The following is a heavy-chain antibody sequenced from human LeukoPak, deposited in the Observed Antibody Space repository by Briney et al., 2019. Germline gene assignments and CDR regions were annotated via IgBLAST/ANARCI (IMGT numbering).Heavy chain of an antibody. Sequence: GGSLRLSCAASGFTFSSYAMSWVRQAPGKGLEWVSAISGSGGSAYYADSVKGRFTISRDNSKNTLYLQMNSLRAEDTAVYYCAKAGVVVAAMGKFDYWGQGTLVTVSS. D-gene: IGHD2-15*01. CDR2: ISGSGGSA. V-gene: IGHV3-23*01. CDR3: AKAGVVVAAMGKFDY. CDR1: GFTFSSYA. J-gene: IGHJ4*02.